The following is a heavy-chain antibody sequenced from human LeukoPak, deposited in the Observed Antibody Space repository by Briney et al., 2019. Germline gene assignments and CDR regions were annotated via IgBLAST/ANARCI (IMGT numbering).Heavy chain of an antibody. D-gene: IGHD2-15*01. J-gene: IGHJ4*02. CDR2: ISSSSSYT. CDR1: GFTFSDYY. V-gene: IGHV3-11*05. Sequence: PGGSLRLSCAASGFTFSDYYMSWIRQAPGKGLEWVSYISSSSSYTNYADSVKGRFTISRDNAKNSLYLQMNSLRAEDTAVYYCARDRGPDIVVVVAATFDYWGQGTLVTVSS. CDR3: ARDRGPDIVVVVAATFDY.